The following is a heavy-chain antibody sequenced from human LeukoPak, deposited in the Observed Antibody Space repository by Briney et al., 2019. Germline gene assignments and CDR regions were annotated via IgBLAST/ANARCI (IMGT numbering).Heavy chain of an antibody. Sequence: SEPLSLTCTVSGGSISSGSYYWSWIRQPAGKGLEWIGRIYTSGSTNYNPSLKSRVTISVDTSKNQFSLKLSSVTAADTAVYYCAGDSSGYHSGYWGQGTLVTVSS. V-gene: IGHV4-61*02. J-gene: IGHJ4*02. CDR3: AGDSSGYHSGY. CDR1: GGSISSGSYY. D-gene: IGHD3-22*01. CDR2: IYTSGST.